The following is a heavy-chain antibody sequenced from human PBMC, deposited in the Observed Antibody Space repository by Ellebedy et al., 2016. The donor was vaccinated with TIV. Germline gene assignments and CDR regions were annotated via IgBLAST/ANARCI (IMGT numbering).Heavy chain of an antibody. D-gene: IGHD3-10*01. CDR2: INHSGST. CDR1: GYSISSGYY. J-gene: IGHJ4*02. CDR3: ARDSSHTYYYGSGGFDY. V-gene: IGHV4-38-2*02. Sequence: SETLSLTCTVSGYSISSGYYWGWIRQPPGKGLEWIGEINHSGSTNYNPSLKSRVTIPVDTSKNQFSLKLSSVTAADTAVYYCARDSSHTYYYGSGGFDYWGQGTLVTVSS.